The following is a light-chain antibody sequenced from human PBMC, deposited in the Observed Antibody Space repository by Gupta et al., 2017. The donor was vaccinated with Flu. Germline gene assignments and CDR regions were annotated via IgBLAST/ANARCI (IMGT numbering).Light chain of an antibody. CDR2: EVN. J-gene: IGLJ2*01. Sequence: QSALTQPPSAPGSPGHSVTISCGGASSDVGSNNYVSWYQQYPGKAPKLLIYEVNKRPSGVPERFSGSKSGNTASLTVSGLQAEDEADYFCSSYTGTKTLFGGGTKVTVL. CDR3: SSYTGTKTL. CDR1: SSDVGSNNY. V-gene: IGLV2-8*01.